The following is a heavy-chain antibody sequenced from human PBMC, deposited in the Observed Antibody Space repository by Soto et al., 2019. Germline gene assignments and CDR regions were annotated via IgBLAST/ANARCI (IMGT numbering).Heavy chain of an antibody. V-gene: IGHV3-9*01. CDR3: AKDMEFSTN. D-gene: IGHD1-1*01. CDR1: VFTGEDYA. CDR2: ISWNSGSI. Sequence: SLRLSGAASVFTGEDYAMHWVRQAPGKGLEWVSGISWNSGSIGYADSVKGRFTISRDNAKNSLYLQMNSLRAEDTALYYCAKDMEFSTNWGQGTLVTVSS. J-gene: IGHJ4*02.